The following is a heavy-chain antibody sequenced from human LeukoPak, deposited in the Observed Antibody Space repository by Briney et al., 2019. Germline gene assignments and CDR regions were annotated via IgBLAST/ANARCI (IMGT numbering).Heavy chain of an antibody. D-gene: IGHD3-10*01. J-gene: IGHJ6*04. V-gene: IGHV4-59*12. CDR3: ASLVRGVQYYYGMDV. CDR2: IHYSGST. CDR1: GGSISSYY. Sequence: SETLSLTRTVSGGSISSYYRSWIRQPPGKGLEWIGYIHYSGSTNYNPSLKSRVTISVDTSKNQFSLKLSSVTAADTAVYYCASLVRGVQYYYGMDVWGKGTTVTVSS.